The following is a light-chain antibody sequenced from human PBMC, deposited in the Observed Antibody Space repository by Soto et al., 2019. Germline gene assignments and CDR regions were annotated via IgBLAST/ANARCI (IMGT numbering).Light chain of an antibody. J-gene: IGKJ2*01. Sequence: IPLTQSPSSLSASVGDSVTVTCRASQSINLYLNWYQQKPGKAPTLLIYGASTLQSGVASRCSGGGCRTEFTLTVSSLQTEDFATYYCQQSYRSPYAFGQGTKLEI. V-gene: IGKV1-39*01. CDR1: QSINLY. CDR2: GAS. CDR3: QQSYRSPYA.